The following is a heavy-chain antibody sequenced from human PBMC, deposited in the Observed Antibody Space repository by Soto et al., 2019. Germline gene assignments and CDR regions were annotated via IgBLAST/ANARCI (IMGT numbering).Heavy chain of an antibody. CDR2: IWNDGSNK. CDR3: ATVGPLTTKYGMDV. CDR1: EFSFSSHG. Sequence: GGSLRLSCAASEFSFSSHGMHWVRQAPGKGLEWVAVIWNDGSNKYYADSVKGRFTISRDNSKNTLYLQMDSLRAEDTAVYYCATVGPLTTKYGMDVWGQGTAVTVS. J-gene: IGHJ6*02. D-gene: IGHD4-4*01. V-gene: IGHV3-33*01.